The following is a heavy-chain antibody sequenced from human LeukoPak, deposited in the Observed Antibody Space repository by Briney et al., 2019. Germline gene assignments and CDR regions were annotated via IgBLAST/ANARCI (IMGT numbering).Heavy chain of an antibody. CDR3: ARDLGAYYYDSSGPPDY. Sequence: VSVKVSCKASGYTFTSYYMHWVRQAPGQGLEWMVIINPSGGSTSYAQKFQGRVTMTRDTSTSTVYMELSSLRSEDTAVYYCARDLGAYYYDSSGPPDYWGQGTLVTVSS. J-gene: IGHJ4*02. D-gene: IGHD3-22*01. CDR1: GYTFTSYY. CDR2: INPSGGST. V-gene: IGHV1-46*01.